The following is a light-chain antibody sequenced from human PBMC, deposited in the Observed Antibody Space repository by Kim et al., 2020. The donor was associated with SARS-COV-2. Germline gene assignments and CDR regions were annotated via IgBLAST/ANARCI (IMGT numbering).Light chain of an antibody. J-gene: IGLJ2*01. CDR3: QAWDSTTVI. CDR1: KLGDKY. V-gene: IGLV3-1*01. CDR2: EDT. Sequence: SYELTQPPSVSVSPGQTASISCSGDKLGDKYACWYQQRPCQSPVLVIYEDTRRPSGIPERFSASTSGNTATLTISGTQAMDEADYYCQAWDSTTVIFGGGTQLTVL.